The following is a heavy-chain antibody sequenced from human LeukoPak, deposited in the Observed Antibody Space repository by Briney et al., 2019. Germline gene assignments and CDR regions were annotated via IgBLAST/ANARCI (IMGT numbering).Heavy chain of an antibody. CDR1: GFTFSSSW. Sequence: GGSLRLSCAASGFTFSSSWMTWVRQAPGKGLEWVAHINEDGSDKYYVDSVTGRFSISRDNTKNSLYLQMNSLRAEDTAVYYCARNREYYVDYSGPGTLVTGSS. J-gene: IGHJ4*02. D-gene: IGHD3-16*02. V-gene: IGHV3-7*02. CDR3: ARNREYYVDY. CDR2: INEDGSDK.